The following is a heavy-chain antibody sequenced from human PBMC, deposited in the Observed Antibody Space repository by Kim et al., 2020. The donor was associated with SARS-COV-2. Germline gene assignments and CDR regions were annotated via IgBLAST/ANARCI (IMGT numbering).Heavy chain of an antibody. CDR3: VISGDCCSDAFDI. V-gene: IGHV3-11*06. D-gene: IGHD2-21*02. Sequence: YPDSGKDRLTISRYNAKNSLYLQMNSLRAEDTAVYYCVISGDCCSDAFDIWGQGTMVTVSS. J-gene: IGHJ3*02.